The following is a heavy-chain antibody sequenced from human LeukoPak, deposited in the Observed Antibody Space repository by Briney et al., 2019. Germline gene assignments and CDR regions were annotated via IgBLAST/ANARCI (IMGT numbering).Heavy chain of an antibody. D-gene: IGHD6-19*01. J-gene: IGHJ3*02. Sequence: SGGSLRLSCAASGFTFSSYGMSWVRQAPGKGLEWVSAISGSGGSTYYADSVKGRFTISRDNSKNTLYLQMNSLRAEDTAVYYCARGGEQWLVTAVYAFDIWGQGTMVTVSS. CDR3: ARGGEQWLVTAVYAFDI. CDR2: ISGSGGST. CDR1: GFTFSSYG. V-gene: IGHV3-23*01.